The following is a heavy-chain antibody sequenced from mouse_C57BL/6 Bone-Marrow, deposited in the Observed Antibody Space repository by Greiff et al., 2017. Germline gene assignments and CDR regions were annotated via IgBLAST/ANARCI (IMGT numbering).Heavy chain of an antibody. J-gene: IGHJ2*01. D-gene: IGHD2-3*01. CDR1: GYTFTDYE. CDR2: IDPETGGT. Sequence: VQLQQSGAELGRPGASVTLSCKASGYTFTDYEMHWVKQTPVHGLEWIGAIDPETGGTAYNQKFKGKAILTADKSSSTAYMELRSLTSEDSAVYYCQIYDGYYKGFDYWGQGTTLTVSS. V-gene: IGHV1-15*01. CDR3: QIYDGYYKGFDY.